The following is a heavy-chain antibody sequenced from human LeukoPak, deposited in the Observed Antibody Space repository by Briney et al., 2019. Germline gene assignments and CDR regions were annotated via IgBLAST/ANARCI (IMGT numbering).Heavy chain of an antibody. V-gene: IGHV4-61*02. J-gene: IGHJ6*03. CDR1: GGSISSGSYY. Sequence: SETLSLTCTVSGGSISSGSYYWSWIRQPAGKGLEWIGRIYTSGSTNYNPSLKSRVTISVDTSKNQFSLKLSSVTAADTAVYYCARGLRGYDFYYYYYMDVWGKGTTVTISS. CDR3: ARGLRGYDFYYYYYMDV. D-gene: IGHD5-12*01. CDR2: IYTSGST.